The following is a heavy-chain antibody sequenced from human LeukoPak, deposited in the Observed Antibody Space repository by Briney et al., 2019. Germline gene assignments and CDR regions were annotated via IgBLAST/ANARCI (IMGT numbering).Heavy chain of an antibody. V-gene: IGHV4-34*01. J-gene: IGHJ5*02. CDR3: ARSPRGITIFGVGHNNWFDP. Sequence: SETLSLTCSVYGGSFSGYYWRWIRQPPGKGLERIGEINHSGNSNYNPSLKSRVTISVDTSKNQFSLKLSSVTAADTAVYYCARSPRGITIFGVGHNNWFDPWGQGTLVTVSS. CDR1: GGSFSGYY. D-gene: IGHD3-3*01. CDR2: INHSGNS.